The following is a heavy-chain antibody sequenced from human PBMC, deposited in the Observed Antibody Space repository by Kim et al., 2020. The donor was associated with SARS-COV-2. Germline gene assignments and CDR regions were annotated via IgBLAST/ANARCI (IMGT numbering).Heavy chain of an antibody. CDR2: INHSGST. D-gene: IGHD2-8*01. CDR1: GGSFSGYY. J-gene: IGHJ5*02. V-gene: IGHV4-34*01. CDR3: ARVLRPRFLLMVGGGWFDP. Sequence: SETLSLTCAVYGGSFSGYYWSWIRQPPGKGLEWIGEINHSGSTNYNPSLKSRVTISVDTSKNQFSLKLSSVTAADTAVYYCARVLRPRFLLMVGGGWFDPWGQGTLVTVSS.